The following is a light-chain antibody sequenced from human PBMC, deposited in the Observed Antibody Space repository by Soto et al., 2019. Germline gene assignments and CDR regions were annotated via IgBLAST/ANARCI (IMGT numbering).Light chain of an antibody. V-gene: IGKV1-5*01. CDR3: QQYNSYSWT. CDR1: QTISTW. CDR2: DAS. J-gene: IGKJ1*01. Sequence: GDRITNTCPASQTISTWMAWYQQKPGKAPKLLVYDASTLQSGVASRFSGSGSGTEFTLTISSLQPDDFATYYCQQYNSYSWTFGQGTKGAI.